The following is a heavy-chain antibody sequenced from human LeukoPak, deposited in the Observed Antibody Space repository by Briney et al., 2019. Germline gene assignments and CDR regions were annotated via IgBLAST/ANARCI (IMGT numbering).Heavy chain of an antibody. Sequence: PSETLSLTCIVSGGXVXSGSYXWXXXRQPXXXXXEXXGYIXXSVRTXYNPSLXSRVTISVDTSKNQLSLKLSSVTAADTAVYFCVRDLVATIDHYYYGMDVWGQGTTVTVSS. CDR3: VRDLVATIDHYYYGMDV. V-gene: IGHV4-61*01. J-gene: IGHJ6*02. CDR1: GGXVXSGSYX. D-gene: IGHD5-12*01. CDR2: IXXSVRT.